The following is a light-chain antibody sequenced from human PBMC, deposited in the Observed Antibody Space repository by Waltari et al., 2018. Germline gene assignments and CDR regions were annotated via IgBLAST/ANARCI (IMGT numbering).Light chain of an antibody. CDR3: CSYAGSYTWV. J-gene: IGLJ3*02. Sequence: QSALTQPASVSGSPGQSITISCTGASSDIGSYNLVSWYQHNPGKAPKLMVYDVFYRPSGVHNRFSASKSGNTASLTISGLQAEDEADYYCCSYAGSYTWVFGGGTKLTVL. V-gene: IGLV2-23*02. CDR1: SSDIGSYNL. CDR2: DVF.